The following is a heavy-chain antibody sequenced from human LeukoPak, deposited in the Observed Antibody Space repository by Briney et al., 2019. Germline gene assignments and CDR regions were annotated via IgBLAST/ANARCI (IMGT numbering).Heavy chain of an antibody. CDR1: GFTFSSYW. Sequence: GGSLRLSCAASGFTFSSYWMSWVRQAPGKGLEWVANIKQDGSEKYYVDSVKGQFTISRDNAKNSLYLQMNSLRAEDTAVYYCARAGDTYYDILTGYYDYWGQGTLVTVSS. D-gene: IGHD3-9*01. CDR3: ARAGDTYYDILTGYYDY. J-gene: IGHJ4*02. CDR2: IKQDGSEK. V-gene: IGHV3-7*01.